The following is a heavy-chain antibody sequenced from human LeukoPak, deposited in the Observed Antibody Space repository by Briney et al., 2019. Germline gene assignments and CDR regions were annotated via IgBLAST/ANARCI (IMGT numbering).Heavy chain of an antibody. Sequence: GRSLRLSCAASGFTFDDYAMHWVRQAPGKGLEWVSSISWNSGSIGYADSVKGRFTISRDNAKNSLYLQMNSLRAEDTAVYYCARACSIAVAGTGGFDYWGQGTLVTVSS. CDR3: ARACSIAVAGTGGFDY. CDR1: GFTFDDYA. D-gene: IGHD6-19*01. V-gene: IGHV3-9*01. CDR2: ISWNSGSI. J-gene: IGHJ4*02.